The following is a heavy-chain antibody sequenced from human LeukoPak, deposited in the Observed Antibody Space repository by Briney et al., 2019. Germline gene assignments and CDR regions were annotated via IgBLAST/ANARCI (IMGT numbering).Heavy chain of an antibody. D-gene: IGHD4-17*01. J-gene: IGHJ6*02. V-gene: IGHV3-30*02. CDR1: GFTFSSYG. CDR2: ILYDGARI. CDR3: AKDRYPTAVPTNGMDV. Sequence: PWASLILSCAGSGFTFSSYGIHWVRQAPGKRLEWVAKILYDGARIYYADSVKRLFTVSSHSSNNTQNLQMTSLRNEDTPVYYCAKDRYPTAVPTNGMDVWGPGTTVTVSS.